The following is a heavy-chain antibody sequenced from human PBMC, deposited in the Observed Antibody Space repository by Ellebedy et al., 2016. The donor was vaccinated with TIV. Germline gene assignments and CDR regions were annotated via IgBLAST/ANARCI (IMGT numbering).Heavy chain of an antibody. CDR1: GDSISSGPYY. V-gene: IGHV4-39*01. Sequence: MPSETLSLTCTVSGDSISSGPYYWGWIRQPPGKGLEWIGSVYYSGNTYHNPSLKSRVTMSVDPSKNQFSLRLSSVTAADIGVYYCARHRAVGGTENWLDPWGQGTLVTVSS. J-gene: IGHJ5*02. CDR2: VYYSGNT. CDR3: ARHRAVGGTENWLDP. D-gene: IGHD6-19*01.